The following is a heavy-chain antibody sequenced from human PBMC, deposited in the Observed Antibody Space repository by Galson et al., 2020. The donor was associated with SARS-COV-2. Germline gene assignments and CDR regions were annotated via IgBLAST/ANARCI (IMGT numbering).Heavy chain of an antibody. CDR1: EFPFSSYW. CDR3: TRAQRYCSDSSCYRDYDYYDSRDV. CDR2: INSDGSRT. Sequence: GESLKISCSASEFPFSSYWMHWVRQAPGKGLVWVSCINSDGSRTSYADSVKGRFTISSDHARNTVLLPMSSLRAEDSAVYYCTRAQRYCSDSSCYRDYDYYDSRDVWGTGTTGAIAS. V-gene: IGHV3-74*01. J-gene: IGHJ6*04. D-gene: IGHD2-15*01.